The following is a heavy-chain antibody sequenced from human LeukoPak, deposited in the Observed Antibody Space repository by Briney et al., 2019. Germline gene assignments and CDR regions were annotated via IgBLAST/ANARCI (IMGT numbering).Heavy chain of an antibody. V-gene: IGHV1-69*02. J-gene: IGHJ6*02. CDR3: ARARGDYDSSGYYYYYYGMDV. D-gene: IGHD3-22*01. Sequence: SVKVSFKASGGTLKSYTISWVRQAPGQGLEWMGRIIPILGIANYAQEFQGRVTITADKSTSTAYMELSSLRSEDTAVYYCARARGDYDSSGYYYYYYGMDVWGQGTTVTVSS. CDR1: GGTLKSYT. CDR2: IIPILGIA.